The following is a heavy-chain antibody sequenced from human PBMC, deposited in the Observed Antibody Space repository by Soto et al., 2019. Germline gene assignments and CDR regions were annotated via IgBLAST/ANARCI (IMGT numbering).Heavy chain of an antibody. Sequence: PSETLSLTCAVSGSSISSGGFSWSWIRQNPGKGLEWIGYIYYSGSTYYNPSHKSRVTISVDTSKNQFSLKLSSVTAADTAVYYCARDNTGKYYYYYGMDVWGQGTTVTVSS. CDR1: GSSISSGGFS. D-gene: IGHD4-17*01. CDR2: IYYSGST. CDR3: ARDNTGKYYYYYGMDV. J-gene: IGHJ6*02. V-gene: IGHV4-31*11.